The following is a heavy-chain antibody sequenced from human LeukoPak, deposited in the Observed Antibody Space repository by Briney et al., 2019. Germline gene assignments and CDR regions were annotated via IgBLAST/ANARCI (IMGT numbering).Heavy chain of an antibody. Sequence: ASVKVSCKASGYTFTNYGFSWVRQAPGQGLEWMAWISAKNGDTDYAQKFQGRATLTTDTATNTAYMELRSLRSDDTAVYYCARDIAVTNFDYWGQGTLVTVSS. D-gene: IGHD4-17*01. CDR1: GYTFTNYG. CDR2: ISAKNGDT. J-gene: IGHJ4*02. CDR3: ARDIAVTNFDY. V-gene: IGHV1-18*01.